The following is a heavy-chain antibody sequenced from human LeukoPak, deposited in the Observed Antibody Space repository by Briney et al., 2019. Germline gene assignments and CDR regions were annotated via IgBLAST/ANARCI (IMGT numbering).Heavy chain of an antibody. J-gene: IGHJ4*02. CDR2: ISGSGGST. CDR1: GGSISSYY. V-gene: IGHV3-23*01. CDR3: AKDHALDY. D-gene: IGHD2-2*01. Sequence: PSETLSLTCTVSGGSISSYYWSWIRQPPGKGLEWVSAISGSGGSTYYADSVKGRFTISRDNSKNTLYLQMNSLRAEDTAVYYCAKDHALDYWGQGTLVTVSS.